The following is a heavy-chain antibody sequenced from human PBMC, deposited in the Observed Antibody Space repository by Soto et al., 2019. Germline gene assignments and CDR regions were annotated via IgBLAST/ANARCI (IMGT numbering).Heavy chain of an antibody. D-gene: IGHD1-26*01. CDR2: IGISSSYI. V-gene: IGHV3-21*01. CDR1: GFAFSSYN. Sequence: GGSLRLSCAASGFAFSSYNMNWVRQTPGKGLEWVSSIGISSSYIYYADSVKGRFTISRDNAKNSLYLQMNSLRAEGTAVYYCARASSGSYYVADYWGQGTLVTVSS. J-gene: IGHJ4*02. CDR3: ARASSGSYYVADY.